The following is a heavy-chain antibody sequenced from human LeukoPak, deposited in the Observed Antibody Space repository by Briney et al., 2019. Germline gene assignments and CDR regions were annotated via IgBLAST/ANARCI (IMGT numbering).Heavy chain of an antibody. J-gene: IGHJ4*02. V-gene: IGHV3-23*01. CDR3: AKPAYDFWSGYLYYFDY. CDR2: ISGSGGST. D-gene: IGHD3-3*01. CDR1: GFTFSSYA. Sequence: GGSLRLSCAASGFTFSSYAMSWVRQAPGKGLEWVSAISGSGGSTYYADSVKGRFTTSRDNSKNTLYLQMNSLRAEDTAVYYCAKPAYDFWSGYLYYFDYWGQGTLVTVSS.